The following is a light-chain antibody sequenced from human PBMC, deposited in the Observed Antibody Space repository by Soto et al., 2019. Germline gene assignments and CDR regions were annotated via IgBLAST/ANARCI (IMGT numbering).Light chain of an antibody. V-gene: IGLV2-23*01. Sequence: QSVLTQPASVSGSPGQSVTISCTGTSSDFGSYKFVSWYQHHPGKVPKVIIYETSKRPSGVSDRFSGSKSGNTASLTISGPQAEDEADYYCFSFTSTNTHVFGSGTKVTVL. J-gene: IGLJ1*01. CDR3: FSFTSTNTHV. CDR2: ETS. CDR1: SSDFGSYKF.